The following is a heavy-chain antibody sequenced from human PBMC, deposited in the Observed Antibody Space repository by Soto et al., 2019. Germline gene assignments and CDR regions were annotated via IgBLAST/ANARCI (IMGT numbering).Heavy chain of an antibody. CDR1: GYTFTQYD. V-gene: IGHV1-8*01. CDR3: ERVAGPPDY. J-gene: IGHJ4*02. Sequence: WASVKVSCKTSGYTFTQYDINWVRQAAGQGLEWMGWMNPTSGRTGYIQDFQGRVTMTSDSSISTAYLELSSLRSDDTAIYFCERVAGPPDYWGQGTLVTVSS. CDR2: MNPTSGRT.